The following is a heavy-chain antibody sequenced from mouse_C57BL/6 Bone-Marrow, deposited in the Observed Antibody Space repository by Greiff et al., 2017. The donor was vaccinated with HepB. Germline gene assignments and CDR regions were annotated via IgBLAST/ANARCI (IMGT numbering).Heavy chain of an antibody. CDR2: INYDGSST. D-gene: IGHD1-2*01. Sequence: EVQRVESEGGLVQPGSSMKLSCTASGFTFSDYYMAWVRQVPEKGLEWVANINYDGSSTYYLDSLKSRFIISRDNAKNILYLQMSSLKSEDTATYYCARGAHYYGYYFDYWGQGTTLTVSS. J-gene: IGHJ2*01. CDR1: GFTFSDYY. CDR3: ARGAHYYGYYFDY. V-gene: IGHV5-16*01.